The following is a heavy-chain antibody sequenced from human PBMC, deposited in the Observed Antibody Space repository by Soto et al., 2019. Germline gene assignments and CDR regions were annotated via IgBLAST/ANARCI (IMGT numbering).Heavy chain of an antibody. CDR1: GFTVSSNY. J-gene: IGHJ6*03. Sequence: GGSLRLSCAASGFTVSSNYMSWVRQAPGKGLEWVSVIYSGGSTDYADSVKGRFTISRHNSKNTLYLQMNSLRAEDTAVYYCARVTGSPYYYYYMDVWGKGTTVTVSS. V-gene: IGHV3-53*04. CDR2: IYSGGST. CDR3: ARVTGSPYYYYYMDV.